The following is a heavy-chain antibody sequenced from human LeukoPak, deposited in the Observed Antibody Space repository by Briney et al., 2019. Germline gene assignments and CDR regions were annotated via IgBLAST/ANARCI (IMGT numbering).Heavy chain of an antibody. CDR1: GGSISSSSYY. V-gene: IGHV4-39*07. J-gene: IGHJ6*03. CDR2: IYTSGST. CDR3: ARDVDTAMRGYYYYYMDV. D-gene: IGHD5-18*01. Sequence: PSETLSLTCTVSGGSISSSSYYWGWIRQPPGKGLEWIGRIYTSGSTNYNPSLKSRVTMSVDTSKNQFSLKLSSVTAADTAVYYCARDVDTAMRGYYYYYMDVWGKGTTVTVSS.